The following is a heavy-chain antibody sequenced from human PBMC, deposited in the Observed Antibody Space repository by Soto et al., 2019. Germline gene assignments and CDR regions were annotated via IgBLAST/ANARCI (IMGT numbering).Heavy chain of an antibody. CDR1: GFTFSSYW. CDR2: ISPDGKNT. Sequence: GGSLRLSYAAAGFTFSSYWRRWVRQVPGKGLVWVSRISPDGKNTNYADSVKGRFTISRDNAKNTVFLQMNSLRVEDMAVYYCVRGASSGYYRIDYWGQGALVTVSS. V-gene: IGHV3-74*01. D-gene: IGHD3-22*01. J-gene: IGHJ4*02. CDR3: VRGASSGYYRIDY.